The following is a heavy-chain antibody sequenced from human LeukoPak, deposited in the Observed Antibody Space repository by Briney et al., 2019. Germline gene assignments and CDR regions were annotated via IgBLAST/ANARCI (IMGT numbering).Heavy chain of an antibody. Sequence: SETLSLTCTVSAGSISSHYWSWIRQPPGKGLEWIGYIYYSGSTNYNPSLKSRVTISVDTSRNQFSLQLSSVTAADTAVYYCARLPSSTSLFDPWGQGTLVTVSS. CDR2: IYYSGST. V-gene: IGHV4-59*11. CDR3: ARLPSSTSLFDP. D-gene: IGHD2-2*01. J-gene: IGHJ5*02. CDR1: AGSISSHY.